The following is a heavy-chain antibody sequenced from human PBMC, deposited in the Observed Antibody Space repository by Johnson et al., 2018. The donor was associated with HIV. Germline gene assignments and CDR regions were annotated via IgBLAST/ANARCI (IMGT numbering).Heavy chain of an antibody. Sequence: EQLVESGGGLVQPGGSLRLSCAASGFTFSSYWMSWVRQAPGKGLEWVANIKQDGSEKYYVDSVKGRFTISRDNAKNSLYLQMNSLRAEDTAVYYCARSATGTTADAFDIWGQGTMVTVSS. J-gene: IGHJ3*02. D-gene: IGHD1-7*01. CDR2: IKQDGSEK. CDR1: GFTFSSYW. V-gene: IGHV3-7*01. CDR3: ARSATGTTADAFDI.